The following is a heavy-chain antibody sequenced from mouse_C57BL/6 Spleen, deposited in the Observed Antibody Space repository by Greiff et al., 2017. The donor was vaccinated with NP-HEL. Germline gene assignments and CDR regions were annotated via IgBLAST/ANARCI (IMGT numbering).Heavy chain of an antibody. CDR1: GFSLTSYG. Sequence: VQVVESGPGLVQPSQSLSITCTVSGFSLTSYGVHWVRQSPGKGLEWLGVICRGGSTDYNAAFMSRLSITKDNSKSQVFFKMNSLQADDTAIYYWAKTEITTVEGWYFDVWGTGTTVTVSS. CDR2: ICRGGST. D-gene: IGHD1-1*01. CDR3: AKTEITTVEGWYFDV. J-gene: IGHJ1*03. V-gene: IGHV2-5*01.